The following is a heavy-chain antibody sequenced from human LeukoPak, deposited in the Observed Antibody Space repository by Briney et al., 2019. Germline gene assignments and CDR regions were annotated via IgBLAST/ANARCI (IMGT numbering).Heavy chain of an antibody. J-gene: IGHJ4*02. Sequence: GGSLRLSCAASGFTVSSNYMSWVRQAPGKGLEWVSVIYSGGSTYYADSAKGRFTISRDNSKNTLFLEMNSLRVEDTAVYYCAKGRGFRVWDPWDNWGQGTLITVSS. V-gene: IGHV3-53*01. CDR3: AKGRGFRVWDPWDN. CDR1: GFTVSSNY. CDR2: IYSGGST. D-gene: IGHD3-16*01.